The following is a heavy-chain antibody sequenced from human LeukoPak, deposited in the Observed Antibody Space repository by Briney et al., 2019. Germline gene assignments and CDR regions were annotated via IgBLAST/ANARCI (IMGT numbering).Heavy chain of an antibody. Sequence: GASVKFSCKASGYTFTSYGISWVRQAPGQGLEWTGWISAYNGNTNYAQKLQGRVTMTTDTSTSTAYMELRSLRSDDTAVYFCARLYYDILTGYSNFDYWGQRTLVTVSS. CDR1: GYTFTSYG. D-gene: IGHD3-9*01. V-gene: IGHV1-18*04. CDR2: ISAYNGNT. J-gene: IGHJ4*02. CDR3: ARLYYDILTGYSNFDY.